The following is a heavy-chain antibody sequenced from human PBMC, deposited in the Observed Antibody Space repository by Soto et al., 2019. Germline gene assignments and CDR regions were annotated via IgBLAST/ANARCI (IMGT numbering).Heavy chain of an antibody. CDR1: GGTFSSYA. Sequence: QVQLVQSGAEVKKPGSSVKVSCKASGGTFSSYAISWVRQAPGQGLEWMGGIIPIFGTANYAQKFQGRVTITADESTSTAYMELSSVRSEDTAVYYCARTLKGDGDIVVVPAAMGRTKYYYYGMDVWGHGTTVTVSS. V-gene: IGHV1-69*01. CDR2: IIPIFGTA. J-gene: IGHJ6*02. D-gene: IGHD2-2*01. CDR3: ARTLKGDGDIVVVPAAMGRTKYYYYGMDV.